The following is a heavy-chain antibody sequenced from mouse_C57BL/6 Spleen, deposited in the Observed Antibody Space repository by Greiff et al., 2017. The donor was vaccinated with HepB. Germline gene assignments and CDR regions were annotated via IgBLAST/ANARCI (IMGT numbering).Heavy chain of an antibody. J-gene: IGHJ2*01. CDR3: AREGSNYFDY. Sequence: EVKLVESGPGLVKPSQSLSLTCSVTGYSITSGYYWNWIRQFPGNKLEWMGYISYDGSNNYNPSLKNRISITRDTSKNQFFLKLNSVTTEDTATYYCAREGSNYFDYWGQGTTLTVSS. CDR2: ISYDGSN. D-gene: IGHD5-1*01. CDR1: GYSITSGYY. V-gene: IGHV3-6*01.